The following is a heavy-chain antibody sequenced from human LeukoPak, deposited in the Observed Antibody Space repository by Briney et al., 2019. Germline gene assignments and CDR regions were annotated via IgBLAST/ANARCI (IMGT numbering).Heavy chain of an antibody. CDR1: GGSISRSNW. J-gene: IGHJ6*02. CDR2: INHSGST. CDR3: ARTRAYCSGGSCYSHYYYYGMDV. Sequence: SETLSLTCAVSGGSISRSNWWSWVRQPPGKGLEWIGEINHSGSTNYNPSLKSRVTISVDTSKNQFSLKLSSVTAADTAVYYCARTRAYCSGGSCYSHYYYYGMDVWGQGTTVTVSS. V-gene: IGHV4-4*02. D-gene: IGHD2-15*01.